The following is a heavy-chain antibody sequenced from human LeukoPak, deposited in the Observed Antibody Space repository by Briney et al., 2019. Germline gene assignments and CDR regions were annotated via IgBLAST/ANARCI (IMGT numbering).Heavy chain of an antibody. CDR2: INHSGST. CDR3: ARHILLRLFDY. Sequence: PSETLSLTCAVYGGSFSGYYWSWIRQPPGKGLEWIGEINHSGSTNYNPSLKSRVTISVDTSKNQFSLKLSSVTAADTAVYYCARHILLRLFDYCGQGTLVTVSS. D-gene: IGHD3-3*01. CDR1: GGSFSGYY. J-gene: IGHJ4*02. V-gene: IGHV4-34*01.